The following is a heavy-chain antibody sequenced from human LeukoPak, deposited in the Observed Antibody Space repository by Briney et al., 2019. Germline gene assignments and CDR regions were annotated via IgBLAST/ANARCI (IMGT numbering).Heavy chain of an antibody. D-gene: IGHD6-6*01. J-gene: IGHJ4*02. V-gene: IGHV3-48*01. CDR2: ISSSSSTI. CDR3: ARDPHRYSSLPDY. Sequence: PGGSLRLSCAASGFTFSSYSMNWVRQAPGKGLEWVSYISSSSSTIYYADSVKGRFTISRDNAKNSLYLQMNSLRAEDTAVYYCARDPHRYSSLPDYWGQGTLVTVSS. CDR1: GFTFSSYS.